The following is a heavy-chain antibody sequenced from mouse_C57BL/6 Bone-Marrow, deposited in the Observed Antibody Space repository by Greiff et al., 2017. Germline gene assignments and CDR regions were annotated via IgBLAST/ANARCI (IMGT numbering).Heavy chain of an antibody. Sequence: VKLVESGAELARPGASVKLSCTASGYTFTSYGISWVKQRTGQGLEWIGEIYPRSGNTYYNEKFKGKATLTADKSSSTAYMELRSLTAEDSAVYICARSTMVRGFAYWGQGTLVTVSA. CDR2: IYPRSGNT. CDR3: ARSTMVRGFAY. CDR1: GYTFTSYG. V-gene: IGHV1-81*01. D-gene: IGHD2-1*01. J-gene: IGHJ3*01.